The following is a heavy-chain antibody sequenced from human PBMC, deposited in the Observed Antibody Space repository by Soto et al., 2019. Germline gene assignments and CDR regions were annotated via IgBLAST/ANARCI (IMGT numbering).Heavy chain of an antibody. CDR3: ARRADYGDLSYYFDY. D-gene: IGHD4-17*01. V-gene: IGHV4-38-2*01. CDR1: GDSISSGYH. Sequence: SETLSLTCAVSGDSISSGYHWAWIRQPPGKGLEWVASIYHTGTTYYNPSLTSRLTISVDTSKNQFSLKLSSVTAADTAVYYCARRADYGDLSYYFDYWGQGTLVTVSS. J-gene: IGHJ4*02. CDR2: IYHTGTT.